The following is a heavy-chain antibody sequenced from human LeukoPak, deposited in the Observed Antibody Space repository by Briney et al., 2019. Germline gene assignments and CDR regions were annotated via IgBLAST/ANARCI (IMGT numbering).Heavy chain of an antibody. CDR3: ARDWATYYDFWSGYYTPEHYYYYYGMDV. CDR2: IIPIFSTA. Sequence: ASVKVSCKASGATFSSYAISWVRQAPGQGLEWRGGIIPIFSTANYAQKFQGRGTITADESTSNAYMELSSLRSEDTAVYYCARDWATYYDFWSGYYTPEHYYYYYGMDVWGQGTTVTVPS. V-gene: IGHV1-69*13. CDR1: GATFSSYA. J-gene: IGHJ6*02. D-gene: IGHD3-3*01.